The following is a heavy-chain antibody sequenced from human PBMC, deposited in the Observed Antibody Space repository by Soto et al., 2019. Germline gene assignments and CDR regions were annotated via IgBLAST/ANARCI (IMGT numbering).Heavy chain of an antibody. CDR2: FNPSGGST. Sequence: QVHLVQSGAEVKKPGASVKVSCKSSGYNFTDYYIHWVRQAPGQGLEWMALFNPSGGSTDYAQKLRGRVTMTGDTSTGTVYMGLSSLRSEDTAVYYCARPPFPVCINAVCYPFDYWGQGTLVTVSS. CDR1: GYNFTDYY. J-gene: IGHJ4*02. V-gene: IGHV1-46*01. CDR3: ARPPFPVCINAVCYPFDY. D-gene: IGHD2-8*01.